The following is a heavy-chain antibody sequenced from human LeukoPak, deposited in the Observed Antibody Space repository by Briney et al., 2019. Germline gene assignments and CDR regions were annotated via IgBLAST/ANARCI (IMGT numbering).Heavy chain of an antibody. CDR3: ARGVGYGYHYYYYMDV. J-gene: IGHJ6*03. Sequence: SVKVSCKASGGTFSSYAISWVRQAPGQGLEWMGGIIPIFGTANYAQKFQGRVTITADESTSTAYMELSSLRSEDTAVYYCARGVGYGYHYYYYMDVWGKGTTVTVSS. CDR2: IIPIFGTA. V-gene: IGHV1-69*13. CDR1: GGTFSSYA. D-gene: IGHD2-8*02.